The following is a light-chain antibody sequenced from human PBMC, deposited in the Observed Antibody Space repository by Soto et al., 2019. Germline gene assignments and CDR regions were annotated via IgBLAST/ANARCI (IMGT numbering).Light chain of an antibody. CDR3: QTWGTGIQV. CDR1: SGHSSYA. CDR2: LNSDGSH. J-gene: IGLJ1*01. V-gene: IGLV4-69*01. Sequence: QPVLTQSHSASASLGASVKLTCTLSSGHSSYAIAWHQQQPEKGPRYFMKLNSDGSHSKGDGIPDRFSGSSSGAERYLTISSLQSEDEADYYCQTWGTGIQVFGTGTKLTVL.